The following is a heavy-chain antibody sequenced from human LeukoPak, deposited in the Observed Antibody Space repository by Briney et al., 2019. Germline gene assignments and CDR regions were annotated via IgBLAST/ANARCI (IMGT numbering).Heavy chain of an antibody. Sequence: GGSLRLSCAASGFTFSSYSMNWVRQAPGKELEWVSSISSSSSYIYYADSVKGRFTISRDNAKNSLYLQMNSLRAEDTAVYYCARDFGMVQGVISRELPYWGQGTLVTVSS. CDR1: GFTFSSYS. J-gene: IGHJ4*02. V-gene: IGHV3-21*01. CDR3: ARDFGMVQGVISRELPY. D-gene: IGHD3-10*01. CDR2: ISSSSSYI.